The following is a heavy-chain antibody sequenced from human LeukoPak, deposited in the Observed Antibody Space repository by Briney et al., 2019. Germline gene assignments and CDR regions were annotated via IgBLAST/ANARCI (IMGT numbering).Heavy chain of an antibody. CDR3: ARDLYYPDRNGYLNGFDL. CDR2: TFYRSRWYN. J-gene: IGHJ3*01. D-gene: IGHD3-22*01. CDR1: GDSVSNYNA. Sequence: SQTLSLTCAISGDSVSNYNAWNWIRQSPSRGLEWLGRTFYRSRWYNTYAVSVKSRIIINADTYKNLFSLQLNSMTPEDTAVYYCARDLYYPDRNGYLNGFDLWGQGTVVTVSS. V-gene: IGHV6-1*01.